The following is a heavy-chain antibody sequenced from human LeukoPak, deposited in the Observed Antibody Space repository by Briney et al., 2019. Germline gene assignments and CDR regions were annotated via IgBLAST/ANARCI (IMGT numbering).Heavy chain of an antibody. D-gene: IGHD2-2*01. Sequence: GGSLRLSCAASGFTFDDYAMHWVRQAPGKGLEWVSGIRWDSGTIGYADSVKGRFTISRDNSKNTLYLQMNSLRAEDTAVYYCAQSVTTYAVDYWGQGTLVTVSS. CDR3: AQSVTTYAVDY. V-gene: IGHV3-9*01. J-gene: IGHJ4*02. CDR1: GFTFDDYA. CDR2: IRWDSGTI.